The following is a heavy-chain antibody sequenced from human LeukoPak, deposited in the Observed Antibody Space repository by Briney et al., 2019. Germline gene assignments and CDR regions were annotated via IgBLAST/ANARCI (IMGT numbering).Heavy chain of an antibody. CDR3: ARAVFYGDYGPYYFDY. CDR2: IIPIFGTA. Sequence: SVKVSCKASGGTFSSYALSWVRQAPGQGLEWMGGIIPIFGTANYAQKFQGRVTITADESTSTAYMELSSLRSEDTAVYYCARAVFYGDYGPYYFDYWGQGTLVTVSS. D-gene: IGHD4-17*01. V-gene: IGHV1-69*13. CDR1: GGTFSSYA. J-gene: IGHJ4*02.